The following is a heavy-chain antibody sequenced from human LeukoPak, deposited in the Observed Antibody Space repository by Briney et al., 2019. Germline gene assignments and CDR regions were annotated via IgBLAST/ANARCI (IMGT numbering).Heavy chain of an antibody. CDR3: AKDTSAWWYHRAYMNV. J-gene: IGHJ6*03. CDR1: GFTFSDYA. CDR2: ISGSGDKT. D-gene: IGHD2-15*01. Sequence: GGSLRLSCAASGFTFSDYAMSRVRQAPGGGLEWVSAISGSGDKTFHADSVKGRFTTSRDNSKNTLSLQMSSLRVEDSAVYFCAKDTSAWWYHRAYMNVWGTGTTVTVSS. V-gene: IGHV3-23*01.